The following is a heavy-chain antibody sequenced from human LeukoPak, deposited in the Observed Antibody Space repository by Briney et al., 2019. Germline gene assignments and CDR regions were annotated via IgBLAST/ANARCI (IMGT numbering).Heavy chain of an antibody. J-gene: IGHJ4*02. D-gene: IGHD5-24*01. Sequence: GRSLRLSCAASGFTFSSYGMHWVRQAPGKGLEWVAVISYDGSNKYYADSVKGRFTISRDNPKNTLYLQMNSLRAEDTAVYYCAKDWEMATILSGIGYWGQGTLVTVSS. CDR3: AKDWEMATILSGIGY. CDR1: GFTFSSYG. V-gene: IGHV3-30*18. CDR2: ISYDGSNK.